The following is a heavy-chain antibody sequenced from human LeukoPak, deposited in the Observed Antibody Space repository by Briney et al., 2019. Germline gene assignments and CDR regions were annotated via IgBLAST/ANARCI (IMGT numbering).Heavy chain of an antibody. CDR1: RFTFSNYG. CDR2: INSRSSTI. D-gene: IGHD1-26*01. Sequence: GGSLRLSCAASRFTFSNYGVNWVRQAPGKGLEWVSYINSRSSTIYYADSVRGRFTISRDNAKNSLYLQMNSLKAEDTAIYYCVREVGTPQAFGIWGQGTMVTVSS. V-gene: IGHV3-48*01. J-gene: IGHJ3*02. CDR3: VREVGTPQAFGI.